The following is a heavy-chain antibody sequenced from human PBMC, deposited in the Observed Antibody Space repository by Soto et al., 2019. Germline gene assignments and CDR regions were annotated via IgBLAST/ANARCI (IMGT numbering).Heavy chain of an antibody. CDR3: AKGEYQFRSYSDY. J-gene: IGHJ4*01. CDR1: GFTFSSHA. Sequence: EVQLLESGGGLVQPGGSLRLSCAASGFTFSSHAMNWVRQAPGEGLEWVSSISSSGGSTYFADSVRGRFTISRDNSKNPLIPEMNSLRTEDKAKNYCAKGEYQFRSYSDYWGQGTPVHVSS. V-gene: IGHV3-23*01. D-gene: IGHD3-16*01. CDR2: ISSSGGST.